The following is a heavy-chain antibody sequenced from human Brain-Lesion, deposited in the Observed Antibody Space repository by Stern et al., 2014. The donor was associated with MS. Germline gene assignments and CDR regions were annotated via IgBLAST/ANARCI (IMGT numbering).Heavy chain of an antibody. CDR1: GGSVSSTSYA. D-gene: IGHD2-15*01. J-gene: IGHJ5*02. CDR3: AGEEDIRYCSGGSCTGNWFDP. CDR2: IYFRGNT. V-gene: IGHV4-39*01. Sequence: VQLVESGPGLVKPSETLSLTCTVAGGSVSSTSYAWAWIRQPPGKGLGWIGAIYFRGNTYYSPSLKSRLTISLDTSKNQFSLQLGSVTAADTAVYYCAGEEDIRYCSGGSCTGNWFDPWGQGTLVTVSS.